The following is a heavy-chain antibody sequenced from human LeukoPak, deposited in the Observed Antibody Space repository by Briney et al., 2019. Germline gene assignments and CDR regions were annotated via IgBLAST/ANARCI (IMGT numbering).Heavy chain of an antibody. CDR1: GFTVSSNY. CDR2: IYSGGST. V-gene: IGHV3-66*02. J-gene: IGHJ4*02. D-gene: IGHD7-27*01. Sequence: GGSLRLSCAASGFTVSSNYMSWVRQAPGKGLEWVSVIYSGGSTYYADSVKGRFTISRDNSKNTLYLQMNSLRAEDTAVYYCARDQPGRYYFDYWGQGTLVTVSS. CDR3: ARDQPGRYYFDY.